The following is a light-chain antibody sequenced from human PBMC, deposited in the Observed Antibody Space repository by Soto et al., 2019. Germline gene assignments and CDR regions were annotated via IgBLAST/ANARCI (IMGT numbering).Light chain of an antibody. Sequence: QSVLTQPPSVSGAPGQRVTISCTGSSSNIGADCDVHWYQQLPGTAPKLLIYDNNNRPSGVPDRFSGSKSGTSASLAITGLQAEDEADYYCQSYDSSLSGSYVFGTGTKLTVL. CDR2: DNN. J-gene: IGLJ1*01. CDR3: QSYDSSLSGSYV. CDR1: SSNIGADCD. V-gene: IGLV1-40*01.